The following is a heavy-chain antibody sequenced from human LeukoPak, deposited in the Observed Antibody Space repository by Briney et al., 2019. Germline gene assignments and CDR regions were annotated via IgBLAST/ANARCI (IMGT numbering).Heavy chain of an antibody. CDR2: IWYDGSNK. CDR3: ARDRVQLWSVYYYYYGMDV. D-gene: IGHD5-18*01. CDR1: GFTFSSYG. J-gene: IGHJ6*02. V-gene: IGHV3-33*01. Sequence: QPGGSLRLSCAASGFTFSSYGMHWVRQAPGKGLEWVAVIWYDGSNKYYADSVKGRFTISRDNSKNTLYLQMNSLRAEDTAVYYCARDRVQLWSVYYYYYGMDVWGQGATVTVSS.